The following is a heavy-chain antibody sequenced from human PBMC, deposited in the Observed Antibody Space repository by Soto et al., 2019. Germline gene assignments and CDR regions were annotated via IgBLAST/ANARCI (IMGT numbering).Heavy chain of an antibody. V-gene: IGHV4-59*01. J-gene: IGHJ5*02. CDR1: GGSMNSYY. CDR3: ARYSPPKKSYDSNPVSFGP. CDR2: VYSSGTS. D-gene: IGHD2-15*01. Sequence: QVQLQASGPGLVKPSETLSLTCTVSGGSMNSYYWSWIRQPPGKGLEWLGYVYSSGTSKYNVSPGSQIPVSRDMSRHQFSLGLNPGTAADTAVYFCARYSPPKKSYDSNPVSFGPCGQGTLVAVS.